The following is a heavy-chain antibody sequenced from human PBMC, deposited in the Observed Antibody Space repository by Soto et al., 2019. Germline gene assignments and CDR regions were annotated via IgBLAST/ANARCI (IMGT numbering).Heavy chain of an antibody. CDR3: ARDFAYFDS. J-gene: IGHJ4*02. D-gene: IGHD3-3*01. V-gene: IGHV4-61*01. CDR2: VYHTGRT. Sequence: PSETLSLTCTVSGGPFKSGSYSWSWIRQPPGKGLEWIGYVYHTGRTSYNPSLKSRVSISMDTSKNQFSLSLDSVTAADTAVYFCARDFAYFDSWGQGTLVTVYS. CDR1: GGPFKSGSYS.